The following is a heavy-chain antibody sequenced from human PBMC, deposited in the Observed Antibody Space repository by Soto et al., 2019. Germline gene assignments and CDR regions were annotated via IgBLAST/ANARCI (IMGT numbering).Heavy chain of an antibody. CDR2: IDPSDSYT. Sequence: PGESLKISCKGSGYSFTSYWISWVRQMPGKGLEWMGRIDPSDSYTNYSPSFQGHVTISADRSISTAYLQWSSLKASDTAMYYCARHYDILTGYYNVGTNWFDPWGRGTLVTVSS. CDR3: ARHYDILTGYYNVGTNWFDP. J-gene: IGHJ5*02. V-gene: IGHV5-10-1*01. D-gene: IGHD3-9*01. CDR1: GYSFTSYW.